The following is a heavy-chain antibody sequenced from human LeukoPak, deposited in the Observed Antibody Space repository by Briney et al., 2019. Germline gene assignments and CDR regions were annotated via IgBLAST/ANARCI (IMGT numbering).Heavy chain of an antibody. J-gene: IGHJ4*02. CDR1: GFTFSSYG. D-gene: IGHD3-22*01. V-gene: IGHV3-30*18. Sequence: GGSLRLSCAASGFTFSSYGMHWVRQAPGKGLEWVAVISYDGSNKYYADSVKGRFTISRDNSKNTLYLQMNSLRAEDTAVYYCAKPLIVVVTQYYFDYWGQGTLVTVSS. CDR2: ISYDGSNK. CDR3: AKPLIVVVTQYYFDY.